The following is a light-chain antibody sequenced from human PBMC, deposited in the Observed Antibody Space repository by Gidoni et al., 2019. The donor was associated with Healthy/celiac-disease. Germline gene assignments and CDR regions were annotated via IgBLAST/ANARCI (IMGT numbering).Light chain of an antibody. CDR3: GTWDSSLGAEV. V-gene: IGLV1-51*02. CDR1: SSNIGNNY. CDR2: ENN. J-gene: IGLJ3*02. Sequence: QSVLTQPPPASAAPGQKVTISCSGSSSNIGNNYVSWYQQLTGTAHTLLLYENNKRPPAIPARFSGSTSGTSATLGITGLENGDEAAYYCGTWDSSLGAEVFGGGTKLTVL.